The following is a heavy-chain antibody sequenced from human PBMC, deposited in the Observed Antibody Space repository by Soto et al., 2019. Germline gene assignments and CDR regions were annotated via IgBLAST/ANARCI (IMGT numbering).Heavy chain of an antibody. J-gene: IGHJ4*02. CDR1: EFTFSNYA. Sequence: PGGSLRLSCAASEFTFSNYAMSWVRQAPGKGLEWVSSISGSGGSTYYADSVKGRFTISRDNSKNTLYLQMNSLRAEDTAVYYCAKRDLAGIAVAGTRYYFDYWGQGTLVTVSS. CDR3: AKRDLAGIAVAGTRYYFDY. V-gene: IGHV3-23*01. D-gene: IGHD6-19*01. CDR2: ISGSGGST.